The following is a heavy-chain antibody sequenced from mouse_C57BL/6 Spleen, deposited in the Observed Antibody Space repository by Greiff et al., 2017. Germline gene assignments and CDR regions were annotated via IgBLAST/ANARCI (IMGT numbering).Heavy chain of an antibody. V-gene: IGHV1-15*01. CDR3: TRERVYYGNFYFDY. CDR1: GYTFTDYE. Sequence: QVQLQQSGAELVRPGASVTLSCKASGYTFTDYEMHWVKQTPVHGLEWIGAIDPATGGTAYNQKFKGKAILTADKSSSTAYMELRSLTSEDSAVYYCTRERVYYGNFYFDYWGQGTTLTVSS. J-gene: IGHJ2*01. CDR2: IDPATGGT. D-gene: IGHD2-1*01.